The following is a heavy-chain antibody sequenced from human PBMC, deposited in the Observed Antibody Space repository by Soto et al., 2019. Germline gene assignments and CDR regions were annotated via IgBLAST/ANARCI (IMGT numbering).Heavy chain of an antibody. V-gene: IGHV3-23*01. Sequence: PGGSLRLSCAASGFTFSSYAMSWVRQAPGKGLXGVXXIXGXXXSXXXADSVKGRFTISRDNSKNTLYLQMNSLRAEDTAVYYCAKDTDPEIYWGQGTLVTASS. CDR3: AKDTDPEIY. D-gene: IGHD4-4*01. J-gene: IGHJ4*02. CDR1: GFTFSSYA. CDR2: IXGXXXSX.